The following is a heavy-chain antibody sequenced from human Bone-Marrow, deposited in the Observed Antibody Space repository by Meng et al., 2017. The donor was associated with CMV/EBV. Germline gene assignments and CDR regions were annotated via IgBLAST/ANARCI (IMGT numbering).Heavy chain of an antibody. V-gene: IGHV1-2*02. CDR2: INPNSGGT. Sequence: ASVKVSCKASGYTFTGYYMHWMRQAPGQGLEWMGWINPNSGGTNYAQKFQGRVTMTRDTSISTAYMELSRLRSDDTAVYYCARGRLRRILTYYYGMYVWGQGTTVTVSS. J-gene: IGHJ6*02. CDR3: ARGRLRRILTYYYGMYV. D-gene: IGHD4-17*01. CDR1: GYTFTGYY.